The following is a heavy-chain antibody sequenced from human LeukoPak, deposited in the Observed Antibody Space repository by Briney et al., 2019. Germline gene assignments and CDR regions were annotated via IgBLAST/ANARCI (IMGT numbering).Heavy chain of an antibody. CDR1: GYTFTGYY. CDR3: ARDVDDSSGYYSPGGY. J-gene: IGHJ4*02. V-gene: IGHV1-2*04. D-gene: IGHD3-22*01. CDR2: INPNSGGT. Sequence: ASVKVSCKDSGYTFTGYYMHWVRQAPGQGLEWMGWINPNSGGTNYAQKFQGWVTVTRDTSISTAYMELSRLRSDDTAVYYCARDVDDSSGYYSPGGYWGQGTLVTVSS.